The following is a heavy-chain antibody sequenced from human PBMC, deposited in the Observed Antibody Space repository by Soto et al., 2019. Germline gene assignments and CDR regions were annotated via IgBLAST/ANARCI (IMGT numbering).Heavy chain of an antibody. V-gene: IGHV1-18*04. J-gene: IGHJ4*02. CDR3: VRDFYPLAYYFDP. CDR1: GYTFINHG. CDR2: VSGSNGNT. Sequence: QVQLVQSEAEVKKPGASVKVSCEASGYTFINHGISWVRQAPGQGLEWMGWVSGSNGNTKYAQKFQGRVTMTTETSTSTAHMELRNLRSDDTAVHFCVRDFYPLAYYFDPWGQGTLVTVSS.